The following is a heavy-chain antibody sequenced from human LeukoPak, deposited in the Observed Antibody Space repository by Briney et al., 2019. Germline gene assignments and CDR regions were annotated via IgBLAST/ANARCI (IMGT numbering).Heavy chain of an antibody. D-gene: IGHD1-7*01. CDR2: INHSGST. Sequence: PSETLSLTCAVYGGSFSGYYWSWIRQPPGKGLEWIGEINHSGSTNYNPSLKSRVTISVDTSKSQFSLKLSSVTAADTAVYYCARVLWNSDAFDIWGQGTMVTVSS. V-gene: IGHV4-34*01. CDR3: ARVLWNSDAFDI. J-gene: IGHJ3*02. CDR1: GGSFSGYY.